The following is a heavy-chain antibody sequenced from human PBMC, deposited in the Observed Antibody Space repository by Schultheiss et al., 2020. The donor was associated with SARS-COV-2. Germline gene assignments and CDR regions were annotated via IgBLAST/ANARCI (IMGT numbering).Heavy chain of an antibody. CDR1: GGSFSGYY. CDR3: ARGTAGVAYYYYYMDV. J-gene: IGHJ6*03. CDR2: INHSGST. V-gene: IGHV4-34*01. Sequence: SQTHSLTCAVYGGSFSGYYWSWIRQPPGKGLEWIGEINHSGSTNYNPSLKSRVTISVDTSKNQFSLKLSSVTAADTAVYYCARGTAGVAYYYYYMDVWGKGTTVTVSS. D-gene: IGHD5-18*01.